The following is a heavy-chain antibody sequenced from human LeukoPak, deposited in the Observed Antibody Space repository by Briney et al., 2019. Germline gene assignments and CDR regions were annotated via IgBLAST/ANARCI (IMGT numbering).Heavy chain of an antibody. V-gene: IGHV1-2*06. CDR2: INPNSGGT. CDR1: GYTFIAYY. CDR3: ARRGSGYYDSREAFDI. J-gene: IGHJ3*02. Sequence: ASVKVSCKASGYTFIAYYIYWMRQAPGQGLEWVGRINPNSGGTSYAQNFQDRVTLTRDTSITTAYMELNRLISDDTAVYYCARRGSGYYDSREAFDIWGQGTMVTVSS. D-gene: IGHD3-22*01.